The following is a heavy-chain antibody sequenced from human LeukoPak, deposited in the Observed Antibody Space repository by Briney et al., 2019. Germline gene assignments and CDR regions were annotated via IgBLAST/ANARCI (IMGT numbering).Heavy chain of an antibody. CDR2: ISDDGSYT. J-gene: IGHJ4*02. V-gene: IGHV3-74*01. CDR1: GFSFSSHW. CDR3: ARIVVPDYYDSSGYHYYDY. D-gene: IGHD3-22*01. Sequence: GESLKISCAASGFSFSSHWVHWVRQAPGKGLVWVSRISDDGSYTSNVDSVKGRFTISRDNVNNMLYLHMNSLRAEDTAVYYCARIVVPDYYDSSGYHYYDYWGQGTLVTVSS.